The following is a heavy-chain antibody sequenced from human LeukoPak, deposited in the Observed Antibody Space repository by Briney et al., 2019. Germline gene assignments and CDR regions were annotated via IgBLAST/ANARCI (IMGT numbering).Heavy chain of an antibody. Sequence: GGSLRLSCAASGFTFGTYGMSWVRQGPGKGLEWVSAISSSGAAMYYSDSVKGRFTISRDNSRNTLYLQINSLRAEDTAVYYCAKDSGDTDFYNYFYMDVWGKGTTVTLSS. CDR1: GFTFGTYG. D-gene: IGHD4-17*01. J-gene: IGHJ6*03. V-gene: IGHV3-23*01. CDR3: AKDSGDTDFYNYFYMDV. CDR2: ISSSGAAM.